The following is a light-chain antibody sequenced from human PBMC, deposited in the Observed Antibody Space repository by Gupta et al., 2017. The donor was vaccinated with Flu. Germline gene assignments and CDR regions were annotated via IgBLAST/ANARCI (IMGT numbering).Light chain of an antibody. CDR2: KAS. CDR1: QSLSSW. J-gene: IGKJ4*01. Sequence: DLQMTQSPSTLSAYVGDRVTITCRASQSLSSWLAWYQQKPGKAPNLLIYKASNLESGVPSRFSGSGSGTEFTLTISSLQPDDFATYYCQQDHSAPLTFGGGTKVEI. V-gene: IGKV1-5*03. CDR3: QQDHSAPLT.